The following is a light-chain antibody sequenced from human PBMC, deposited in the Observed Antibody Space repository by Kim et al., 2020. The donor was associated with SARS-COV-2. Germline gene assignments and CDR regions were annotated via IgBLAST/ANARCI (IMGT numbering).Light chain of an antibody. CDR1: SSNIGAGYD. J-gene: IGLJ3*02. CDR2: GDT. CDR3: QSYDSSLSGWV. V-gene: IGLV1-40*01. Sequence: QSVLTQPPSVSGAPGQRVTISCTGSSSNIGAGYDVHWYQQLPGTAPKLLIYGDTNRPSGVPERVSGSKSGTSASLAITGLQAEDEADYYCQSYDSSLSGWVFGGGTQLTVL.